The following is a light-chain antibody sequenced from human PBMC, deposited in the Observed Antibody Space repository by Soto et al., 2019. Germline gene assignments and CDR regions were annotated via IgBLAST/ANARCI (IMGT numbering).Light chain of an antibody. Sequence: EVVLTQSPGTLYLSPGERVTLSCRASQSIINNYLAWYQQRPGQAPRLLIYGSSDRATGIPDRFSGSGSGTHFTLTISRLEPEDCAVYYCYQYGSSPPYTFGQGTKVEI. V-gene: IGKV3-20*01. CDR2: GSS. CDR3: YQYGSSPPYT. CDR1: QSIINNY. J-gene: IGKJ2*01.